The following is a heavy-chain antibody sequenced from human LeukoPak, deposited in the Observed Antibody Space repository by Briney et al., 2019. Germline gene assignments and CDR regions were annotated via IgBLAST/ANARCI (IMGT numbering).Heavy chain of an antibody. V-gene: IGHV4-59*08. CDR2: IYHSGST. CDR3: ARGGSSWPDAFDI. D-gene: IGHD6-13*01. Sequence: PSETLSLTCTVSGGSISTYYWSWIRQPPGKGLEWIGYIYHSGSTNYNPSLKSRVTISVDTSQNQFSLKLSSVTAADTAVYYCARGGSSWPDAFDIWGQGTMVTVSS. CDR1: GGSISTYY. J-gene: IGHJ3*02.